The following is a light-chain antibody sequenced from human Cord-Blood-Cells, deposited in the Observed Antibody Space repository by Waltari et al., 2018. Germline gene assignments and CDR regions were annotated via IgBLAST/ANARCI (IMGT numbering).Light chain of an antibody. CDR1: QGISSW. Sequence: DIQMTQSPTSVSASVGDRVTITGRASQGISSWLAGYQQKPGKAPKLLIYAASSVQSGVPSRFSGSVSGTYLTLASSSRQPEYFATYDGQQANSVPPTFGQGTKLEIK. CDR2: AAS. CDR3: QQANSVPPT. J-gene: IGKJ1*01. V-gene: IGKV1-12*01.